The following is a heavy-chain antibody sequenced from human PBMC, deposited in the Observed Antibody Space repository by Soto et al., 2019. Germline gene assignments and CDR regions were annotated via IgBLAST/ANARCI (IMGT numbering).Heavy chain of an antibody. D-gene: IGHD6-13*01. V-gene: IGHV3-9*01. Sequence: EVQLVESGGGLVQPGRSLRLSCAASGFTFDDYAMHWVRQAPGKGLEWVSGISWNSGSIGYADSVKGRFTISRDNAKNSLYLQMNSLRAEGTALYYCAKDRYSSSWYGGHNWFDPWGQGTLVTVSS. CDR1: GFTFDDYA. J-gene: IGHJ5*02. CDR3: AKDRYSSSWYGGHNWFDP. CDR2: ISWNSGSI.